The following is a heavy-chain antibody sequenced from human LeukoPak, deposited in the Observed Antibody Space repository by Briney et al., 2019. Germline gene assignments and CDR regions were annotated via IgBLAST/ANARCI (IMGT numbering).Heavy chain of an antibody. V-gene: IGHV3-15*01. Sequence: GGSLRLSCAASGFTFSNAWMSWVRQAPGKGLEWVGRIKSKTDGETTDYAAPVKGRFTISRDDSKNTLYLQMNSLKTEDTAVYYCTTASSSWYSPWDYFDYWGQGTLVTVSS. CDR2: IKSKTDGETT. CDR1: GFTFSNAW. J-gene: IGHJ4*02. CDR3: TTASSSWYSPWDYFDY. D-gene: IGHD6-13*01.